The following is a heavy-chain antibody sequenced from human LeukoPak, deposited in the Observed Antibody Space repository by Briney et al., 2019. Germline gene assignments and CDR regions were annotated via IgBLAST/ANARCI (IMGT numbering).Heavy chain of an antibody. D-gene: IGHD3-10*01. CDR1: GGSFSGYY. CDR2: INHSRST. V-gene: IGHV4-34*01. Sequence: GALRLSFAVYGGSFSGYYWSWTRQPPGKGLEWIGEINHSRSTNYNPSLKSRVTISVDTSKNQFSLKLSSVTAADTAVYYCARGRGYGSGSYCYWGQGTLVTVSS. J-gene: IGHJ4*02. CDR3: ARGRGYGSGSYCY.